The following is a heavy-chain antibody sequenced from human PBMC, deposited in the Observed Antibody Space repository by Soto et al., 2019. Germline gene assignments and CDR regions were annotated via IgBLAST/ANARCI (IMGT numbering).Heavy chain of an antibody. D-gene: IGHD6-19*01. V-gene: IGHV1-69*01. J-gene: IGHJ6*01. CDR3: GRGRGDIAGGGFRSSPNDFYCGGIDV. CDR2: IIPIFGTA. Sequence: QVQLVQSGAEVKKPGSSVKVSCKASGGTFSSYAISWVRQAPGQGLEWMGGIIPIFGTANYAQKFQGRVTITADESTSKGYMELSRLKSEDKAVYYCGRGRGDIAGGGFRSSPNDFYCGGIDVWGQGTTVTVSS. CDR1: GGTFSSYA.